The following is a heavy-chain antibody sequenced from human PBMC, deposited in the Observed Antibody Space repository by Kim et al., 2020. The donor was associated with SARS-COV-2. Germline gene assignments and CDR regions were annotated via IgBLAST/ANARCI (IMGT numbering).Heavy chain of an antibody. Sequence: GGSLRLSCAASGFTFSDYYMSWIRQAPGKGLEWVSYISSSGSTIYYADSVKGRFTISRDNAKNSLYLQMNSLRAEDTAVYYCARGKSDGYNSRYFQHWGQGTLVTVSS. J-gene: IGHJ1*01. V-gene: IGHV3-11*01. CDR2: ISSSGSTI. CDR3: ARGKSDGYNSRYFQH. CDR1: GFTFSDYY. D-gene: IGHD5-12*01.